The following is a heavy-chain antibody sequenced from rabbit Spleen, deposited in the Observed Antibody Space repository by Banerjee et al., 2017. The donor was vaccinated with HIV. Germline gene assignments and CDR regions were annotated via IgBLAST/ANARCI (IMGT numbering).Heavy chain of an antibody. CDR3: GRDILSGYVNYGYGLNL. CDR2: IYIGVRGNT. D-gene: IGHD6-1*01. Sequence: QSLEESGGGLVQPEGSLTLTCTASGFSFSSSYYMCWVRQAPGKGLEWIACIYIGVRGNTYYASWAKGRFTISKTSSTTVTLQMTSLTAADTATYFCGRDILSGYVNYGYGLNLWGQGTLVTVS. V-gene: IGHV1S40*01. CDR1: GFSFSSSYY. J-gene: IGHJ3*01.